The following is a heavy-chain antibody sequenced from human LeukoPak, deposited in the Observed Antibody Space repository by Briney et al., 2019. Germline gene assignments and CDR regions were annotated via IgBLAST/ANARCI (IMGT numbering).Heavy chain of an antibody. V-gene: IGHV4-59*01. Sequence: PSETLSLTCTVSGGSISSYYWSWIRQPPGKGLEWIGYIYYSGSTNYNPSLKSRVTISVDTSKNQFSLKLSSVTAADTAVYYCARNRLVGGFDPWGQRTLVTVSS. J-gene: IGHJ5*02. D-gene: IGHD6-6*01. CDR2: IYYSGST. CDR3: ARNRLVGGFDP. CDR1: GGSISSYY.